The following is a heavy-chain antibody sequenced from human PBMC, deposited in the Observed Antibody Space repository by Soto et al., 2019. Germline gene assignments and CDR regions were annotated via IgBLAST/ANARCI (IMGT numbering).Heavy chain of an antibody. Sequence: ASGPTLVNPTQTLTLTCTFSGFSLSTSGVGVGWIRQPPGKALEWLALIYWDDDKRYSPSLKSRLTITKDTSKNQVVLTMTNMDPVDTATYYCAHSFEYCTNGVCFSFDYWGQGTLVTVSS. CDR2: IYWDDDK. D-gene: IGHD2-8*01. CDR3: AHSFEYCTNGVCFSFDY. J-gene: IGHJ4*02. V-gene: IGHV2-5*02. CDR1: GFSLSTSGVG.